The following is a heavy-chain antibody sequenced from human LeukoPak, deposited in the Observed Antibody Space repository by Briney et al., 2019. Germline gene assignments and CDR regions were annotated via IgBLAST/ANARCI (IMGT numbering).Heavy chain of an antibody. CDR3: ARSAYFYESSTYSVTIDH. J-gene: IGHJ4*02. CDR1: GYSISSGYY. D-gene: IGHD2/OR15-2a*01. Sequence: SETLSLTCTVSGYSISSGYYWGWIRQPPGKGLEWIGSGSTYYNPSLKSRLAISVDWSNNQFSLTVTSVIAADTAVYYCARSAYFYESSTYSVTIDHWGRGTLVTVSS. V-gene: IGHV4-38-2*02. CDR2: SGST.